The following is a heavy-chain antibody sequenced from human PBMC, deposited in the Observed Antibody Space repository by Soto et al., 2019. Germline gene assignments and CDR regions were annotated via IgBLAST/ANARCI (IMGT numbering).Heavy chain of an antibody. CDR2: ISYDGSDK. D-gene: IGHD3-16*02. CDR3: AKGLGELSPESYDY. CDR1: GFTFSYYA. J-gene: IGHJ4*02. Sequence: QVQLVESGGGVVQPGRSLRLSCAASGFTFSYYAMHWVRQAPGKALEWVAVISYDGSDKYYADSVKGRFTISRDNSRNTLNLQMNSLRADDTAVYYCAKGLGELSPESYDYWGQGTLITVSS. V-gene: IGHV3-30*18.